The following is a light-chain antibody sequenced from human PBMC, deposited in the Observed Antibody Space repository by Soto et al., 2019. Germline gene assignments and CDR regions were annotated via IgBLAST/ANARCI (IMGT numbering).Light chain of an antibody. Sequence: IVLTQSPGTLSLSPWERATLSCRASQSIAGTHLAWYRHTPGQAPRLLIYGASNRATGIPDRFSGSGSGTDFTLTISRLEPEDFAVYYCQQYGSSPPSTFGQGTKVDIK. V-gene: IGKV3-20*01. J-gene: IGKJ1*01. CDR1: QSIAGTH. CDR2: GAS. CDR3: QQYGSSPPST.